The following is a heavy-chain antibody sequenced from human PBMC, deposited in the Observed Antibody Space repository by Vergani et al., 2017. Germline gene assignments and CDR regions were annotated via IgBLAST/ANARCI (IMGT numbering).Heavy chain of an antibody. Sequence: EVQLVESGGGLVKPGGSLRLSCAASGFTFNSYTLNWVRQAPGKGLEWVSSVSGSGNYIYYADSVEGRFTISRDNAKNSMFLQMNSMRVEDTAVYYCARDSSGWFVIDHWGQGTLVTVSS. V-gene: IGHV3-21*01. CDR2: VSGSGNYI. CDR1: GFTFNSYT. J-gene: IGHJ4*02. CDR3: ARDSSGWFVIDH. D-gene: IGHD6-19*01.